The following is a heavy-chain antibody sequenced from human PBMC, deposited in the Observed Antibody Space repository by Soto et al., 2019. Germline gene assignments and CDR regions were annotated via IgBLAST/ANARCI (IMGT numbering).Heavy chain of an antibody. D-gene: IGHD3-3*01. CDR1: GGSFNTHS. CDR2: IVPMFGTT. Sequence: QVQLVQSGAEMRAPGSLVKLSCKDSGGSFNTHSITWVRQAPGQGREWMGGIVPMFGTTNYTQKLQGRLTISADESASRTYMELRSLRSEDTAIYYCARGSYDFWSGPGGVYYYAMDVWGQGTTVTVS. J-gene: IGHJ6*02. V-gene: IGHV1-69*01. CDR3: ARGSYDFWSGPGGVYYYAMDV.